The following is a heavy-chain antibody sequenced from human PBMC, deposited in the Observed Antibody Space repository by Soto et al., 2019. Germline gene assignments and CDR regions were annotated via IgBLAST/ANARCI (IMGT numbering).Heavy chain of an antibody. D-gene: IGHD3-3*01. V-gene: IGHV3-23*01. CDR3: AKDPSGDYDFWSGYYPRFDY. CDR2: ISGSGGST. J-gene: IGHJ4*02. CDR1: GFSLRNAW. Sequence: PGGSLRLSCAASGFSLRNAWMSWVRQAPGKGLEWVSAISGSGGSTYYADSVKGRFTISRDNSKNTLYLQMNSLRAEDTAVYYCAKDPSGDYDFWSGYYPRFDYWGQGTLVTVSS.